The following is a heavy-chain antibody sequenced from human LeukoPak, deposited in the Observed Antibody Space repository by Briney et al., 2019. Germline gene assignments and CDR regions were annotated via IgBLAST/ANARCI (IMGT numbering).Heavy chain of an antibody. Sequence: GGSLRLSCAASGFTVSSNYMSWVRQAPGKGLGWISLIYSVGDTYYPDSVRGRFTISRDNSKNTLYLQMNSLRAEDTAVYYCARLGMVQAYSSEDYWGQGTLVTVSS. V-gene: IGHV3-53*01. CDR3: ARLGMVQAYSSEDY. CDR2: IYSVGDT. J-gene: IGHJ4*02. CDR1: GFTVSSNY. D-gene: IGHD3-10*01.